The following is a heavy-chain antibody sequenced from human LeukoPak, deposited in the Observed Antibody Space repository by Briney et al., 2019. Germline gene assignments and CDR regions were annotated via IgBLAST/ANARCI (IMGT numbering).Heavy chain of an antibody. Sequence: ASVKVSCKASGYTFTSYYMHWVRQAPGQGLEWMGIINPSGGSTSYAQKFQGRVTMTRDTSTSTVYMELSSLRSEDTAAYYCARDLSHYDSSGYPNYWGQGTLVTVSS. CDR3: ARDLSHYDSSGYPNY. D-gene: IGHD3-22*01. V-gene: IGHV1-46*01. CDR1: GYTFTSYY. J-gene: IGHJ4*02. CDR2: INPSGGST.